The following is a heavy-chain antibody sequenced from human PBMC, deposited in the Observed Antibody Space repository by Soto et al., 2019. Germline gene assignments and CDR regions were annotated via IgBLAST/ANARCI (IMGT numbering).Heavy chain of an antibody. Sequence: EVQLVESGGGLVQPGRSLRLSCAASGFTFDDYAMHWVRQAPGKGLEWVSGSSWNSGSIGYADSVKGRFTISRDNAKNSLYLQMNSLRAEDTALYYCAKDDGVYGDSYFDYWGQGTLVTVSS. CDR3: AKDDGVYGDSYFDY. V-gene: IGHV3-9*01. J-gene: IGHJ4*02. CDR1: GFTFDDYA. D-gene: IGHD4-17*01. CDR2: SSWNSGSI.